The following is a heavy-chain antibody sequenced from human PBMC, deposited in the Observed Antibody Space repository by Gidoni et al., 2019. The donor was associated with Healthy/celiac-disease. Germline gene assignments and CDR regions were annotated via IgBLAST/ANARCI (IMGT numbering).Heavy chain of an antibody. V-gene: IGHV4-34*01. Sequence: QVQLQQWGAGLLKPSETLSLTCAVYGGSFRGYSWSRIRTPPGKGLEWIGEINHSGSTNYNPSLKSRVTISVETSKNQFSLKLSSVTAADTAVYYCARVLGYCSGGSCQRQYYFDYWGQGTLVTVSS. J-gene: IGHJ4*02. CDR1: GGSFRGYS. D-gene: IGHD2-15*01. CDR2: INHSGST. CDR3: ARVLGYCSGGSCQRQYYFDY.